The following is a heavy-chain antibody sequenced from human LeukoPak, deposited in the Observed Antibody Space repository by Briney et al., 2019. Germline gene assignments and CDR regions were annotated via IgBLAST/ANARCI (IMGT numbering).Heavy chain of an antibody. CDR2: ISYSGST. CDR3: ARTTEDCSSTSCYQYWFDP. D-gene: IGHD2-2*01. V-gene: IGHV4-59*01. Sequence: SETLSLTCTISGGSISSNHWSWIRQPPGKGLEWIGYISYSGSTHYNPSLKSRVTISVDTSKNQISLKVRSATAADTAVYYCARTTEDCSSTSCYQYWFDPWGQGTLVTVSS. J-gene: IGHJ5*02. CDR1: GGSISSNH.